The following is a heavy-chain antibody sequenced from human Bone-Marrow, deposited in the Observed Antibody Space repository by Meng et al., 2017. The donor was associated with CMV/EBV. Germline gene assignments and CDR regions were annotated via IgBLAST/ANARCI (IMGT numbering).Heavy chain of an antibody. D-gene: IGHD5-18*01. Sequence: SVKVSCKASGGTFSSYAISWVRQSPGQGLEWIGGIIPILGIANYAQKFQGRVTITADKSTSTAYMELTSLRSEDTAVYYCAREGGLRYSYGRGWDYWGQGTLVTVSS. J-gene: IGHJ4*02. V-gene: IGHV1-69*10. CDR3: AREGGLRYSYGRGWDY. CDR1: GGTFSSYA. CDR2: IIPILGIA.